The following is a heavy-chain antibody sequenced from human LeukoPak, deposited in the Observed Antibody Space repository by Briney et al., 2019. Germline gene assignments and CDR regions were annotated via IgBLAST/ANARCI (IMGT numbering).Heavy chain of an antibody. J-gene: IGHJ4*02. Sequence: SETLSLTCTVSGGSIRSNYWSWIRQPPGKGLEWIGYTYNSGITNYNPSLKSRVTISVDTSKNQFSLKLTSVTAADTAVYYCARMIERRTLHFDYWGQGTLVTVSS. CDR2: TYNSGIT. CDR3: ARMIERRTLHFDY. V-gene: IGHV4-59*01. CDR1: GGSIRSNY. D-gene: IGHD1-1*01.